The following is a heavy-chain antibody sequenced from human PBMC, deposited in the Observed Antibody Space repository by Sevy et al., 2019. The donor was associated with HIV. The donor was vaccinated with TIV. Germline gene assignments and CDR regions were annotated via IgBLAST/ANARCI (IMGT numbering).Heavy chain of an antibody. CDR1: GYIFTNSG. CDR3: ARVPTYHYGSATYFDY. V-gene: IGHV1-18*01. Sequence: ASVKVSCKTSGYIFTNSGITWVRQAPGQGLEWMGWIGVYNGNLKYAQKFQGRVTMTTDTSTSTAYMELTSLRSDDTGVYYCARVPTYHYGSATYFDYSGQRTMVTVSS. J-gene: IGHJ4*02. CDR2: IGVYNGNL. D-gene: IGHD3-10*01.